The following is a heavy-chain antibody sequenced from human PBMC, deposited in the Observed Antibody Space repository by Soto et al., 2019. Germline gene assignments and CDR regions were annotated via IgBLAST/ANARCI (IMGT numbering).Heavy chain of an antibody. Sequence: HGESLKISCKGSGYNFTNYWIGWVRQMPGKGLEWMGIIYPGDSDTRYSPSFQGQVTISADKSISTAFLQWSSLKASDTAMYYCARPIGFCSGGTCHRDDFWGQGTLVTVSS. V-gene: IGHV5-51*01. CDR1: GYNFTNYW. CDR3: ARPIGFCSGGTCHRDDF. J-gene: IGHJ4*02. CDR2: IYPGDSDT. D-gene: IGHD2-15*01.